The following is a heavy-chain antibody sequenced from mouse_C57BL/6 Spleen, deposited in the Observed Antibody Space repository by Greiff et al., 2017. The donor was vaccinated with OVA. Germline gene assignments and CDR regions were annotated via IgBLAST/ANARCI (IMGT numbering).Heavy chain of an antibody. CDR1: GFTFSSYA. CDR2: ISDGGSYT. J-gene: IGHJ4*01. D-gene: IGHD2-5*01. Sequence: EVKLVESGGGLVKPGGSLKLSCAASGFTFSSYAMSWVRQTPEKRLEWVATISDGGSYTYYPDNVKGRFTISRDNAKNNLYLQMSHLKSEDTAMYYCARGRGSNYEAMDYWGQGTSVTVSS. V-gene: IGHV5-4*03. CDR3: ARGRGSNYEAMDY.